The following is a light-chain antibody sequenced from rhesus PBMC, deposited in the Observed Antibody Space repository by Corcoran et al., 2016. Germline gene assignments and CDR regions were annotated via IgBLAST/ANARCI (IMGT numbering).Light chain of an antibody. V-gene: IGKV2-104*02. CDR3: MQGIQLPWT. Sequence: DIVMTQTPLSLPVTPGEPASISCRSSQSLLHSGGKTYLYWYLQKPGQSPQLLIHEVSNRAFGVPDRFRGSGSGNDFTLKSSRVEAGDVGVYYCMQGIQLPWTFGQGTKVEIK. CDR1: QSLLHSGGKTY. J-gene: IGKJ1*01. CDR2: EVS.